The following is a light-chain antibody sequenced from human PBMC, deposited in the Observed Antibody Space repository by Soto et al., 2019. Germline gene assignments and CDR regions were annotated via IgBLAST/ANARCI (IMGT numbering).Light chain of an antibody. CDR3: HQRNQ. CDR2: GAS. CDR1: QSVSSS. V-gene: IGKV3-15*01. Sequence: IIRTHSPPTLSVSPLERATLSCRASQSVSSSLAWYQQKPGQAPRLLIYGASTRATGTPARFSGSGSGTEFTLTISSVEPEDFAMYYCHQRNQFGQGTRLEIK. J-gene: IGKJ5*01.